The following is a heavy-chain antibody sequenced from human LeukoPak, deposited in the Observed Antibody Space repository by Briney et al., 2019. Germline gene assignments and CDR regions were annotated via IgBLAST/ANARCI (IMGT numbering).Heavy chain of an antibody. CDR3: ARVSTGSEYFDY. CDR2: IGRSGSTI. CDR1: GFTFSSYE. Sequence: QLGGSLRLSCAASGFTFSSYEMNWVRQAPGKGLEWVSYIGRSGSTIFSADSVKGRFTTSRDNAKNSLFLQMNSLRAEDTAVYYCARVSTGSEYFDYWGQGTLVTVSS. J-gene: IGHJ4*02. V-gene: IGHV3-48*03.